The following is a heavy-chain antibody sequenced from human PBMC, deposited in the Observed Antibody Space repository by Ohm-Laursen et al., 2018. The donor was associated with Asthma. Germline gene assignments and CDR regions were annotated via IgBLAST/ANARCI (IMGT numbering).Heavy chain of an antibody. CDR2: IKSNTYGGAT. J-gene: IGHJ4*02. D-gene: IGHD6-19*01. CDR3: TTDGYGSGWSYYFDN. V-gene: IGHV3-15*01. Sequence: SLRLSCAASGYSFSLYSIHWIRQAPGKGLEWVARIKSNTYGGATDYPASVKGRFTISRDDSKNTLYLQMNNLESEDRAVYYCTTDGYGSGWSYYFDNWGKGTLVTVSS. CDR1: GYSFSLYS.